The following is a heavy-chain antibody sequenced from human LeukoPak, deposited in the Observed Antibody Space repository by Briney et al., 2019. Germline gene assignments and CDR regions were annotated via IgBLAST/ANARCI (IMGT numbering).Heavy chain of an antibody. CDR3: ARDSSSWYKLFDY. CDR1: GYTFTSYD. J-gene: IGHJ4*02. V-gene: IGHV1-8*01. Sequence: ASVKVSCKASGYTFTSYDINWVRQATGQGLEWMGWMNPNSGNTGYAQKFQGRVTMTRNTSISTAYMELSSLRSEDTAVYYCARDSSSWYKLFDYWGQGTLVTVSS. D-gene: IGHD6-13*01. CDR2: MNPNSGNT.